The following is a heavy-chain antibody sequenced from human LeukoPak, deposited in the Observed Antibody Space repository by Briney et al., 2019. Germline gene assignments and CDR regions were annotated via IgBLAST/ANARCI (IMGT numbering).Heavy chain of an antibody. Sequence: GGSLRLSCAASGFTFSNAWMSWVRQAPGKGLEWVGRIKGIPDGETTDYAAPVKGRFTISRDDSKDTVYLLMNSLRAEDTAVYYCSTDRGSDRSYGDNPPFDYSGQGTLVTVYS. CDR2: IKGIPDGETT. V-gene: IGHV3-15*01. D-gene: IGHD4-23*01. J-gene: IGHJ4*02. CDR3: STDRGSDRSYGDNPPFDY. CDR1: GFTFSNAW.